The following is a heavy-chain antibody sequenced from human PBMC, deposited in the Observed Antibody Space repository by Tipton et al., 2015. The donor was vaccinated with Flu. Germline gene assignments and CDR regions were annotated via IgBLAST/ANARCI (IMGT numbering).Heavy chain of an antibody. Sequence: TLSLTCTVSGGSISNYYWSWIRQPAGTGLEWIGRIYTSGSTGYNPSLKSRVTMSVDTSKNQFSLKLSSVTAADTAVYYCARDGGYSSSWHTLFDYWGQGTLVTVSS. D-gene: IGHD6-13*01. CDR2: IYTSGST. V-gene: IGHV4-4*07. CDR1: GGSISNYY. J-gene: IGHJ4*02. CDR3: ARDGGYSSSWHTLFDY.